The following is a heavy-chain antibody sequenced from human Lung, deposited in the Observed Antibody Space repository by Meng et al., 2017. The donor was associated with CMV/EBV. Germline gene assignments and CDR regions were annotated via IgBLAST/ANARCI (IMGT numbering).Heavy chain of an antibody. CDR3: AREGGKGDYRDYRMYYGMDV. CDR2: ISYSGNT. CDR1: GTXIRSSTYY. J-gene: IGHJ6*02. V-gene: IGHV4-39*07. D-gene: IGHD4-11*01. Sequence: SXTXSLXCSLSGTXIRSSTYYWGWIRQPPGKGLEWIGSISYSGNTYYNPSLKSPVTISVDTSKNQFSLRLSSVTAADTAVYYCAREGGKGDYRDYRMYYGMDVXGQGXTVTVSS.